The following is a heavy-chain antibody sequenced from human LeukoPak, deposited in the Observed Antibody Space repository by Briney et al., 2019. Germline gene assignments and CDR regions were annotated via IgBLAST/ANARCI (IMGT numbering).Heavy chain of an antibody. CDR3: ARTSYDYVWGSYRLFDY. Sequence: GASEKVSCKASGGTFSSYAISWVRQAPGQGLEWMGGIIPIFGTANYAQKFQGRVTITADESTSTAYMELSSLRSEDTAVYYCARTSYDYVWGSYRLFDYWGQGTLVTVSS. CDR1: GGTFSSYA. D-gene: IGHD3-16*02. CDR2: IIPIFGTA. V-gene: IGHV1-69*13. J-gene: IGHJ4*02.